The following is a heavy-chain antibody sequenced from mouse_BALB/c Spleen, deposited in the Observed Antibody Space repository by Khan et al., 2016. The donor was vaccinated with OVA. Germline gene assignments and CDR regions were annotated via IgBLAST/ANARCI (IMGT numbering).Heavy chain of an antibody. CDR3: ARRDYVSSYPCFAY. Sequence: QVQLQQSGPELVMPGASVKMSCKASGYSFTDYIITWVKQRTGQGLQWIGEIYPGSGSIYSNEKFKGKATLTADKSSNTAYMQLSSLTSEDSAVYFCARRDYVSSYPCFAYWGQGTLVTVSA. D-gene: IGHD1-1*01. CDR1: GYSFTDYI. V-gene: IGHV1-77*01. CDR2: IYPGSGSI. J-gene: IGHJ3*01.